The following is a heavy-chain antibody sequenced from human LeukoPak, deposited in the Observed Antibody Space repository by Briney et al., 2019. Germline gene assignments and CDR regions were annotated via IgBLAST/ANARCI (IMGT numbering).Heavy chain of an antibody. CDR3: ARGRRYSSSWHKVGYYFDY. Sequence: SETLSLTCAVYGGSFSGYSWSWIRQPPGKGLEWIGEINHSGSTNYNPSLTSRVTISVDTSKNQFSLKLSTVTAADTAVYYCARGRRYSSSWHKVGYYFDYWGQGTLVTVSS. CDR2: INHSGST. D-gene: IGHD6-13*01. CDR1: GGSFSGYS. J-gene: IGHJ4*02. V-gene: IGHV4-34*01.